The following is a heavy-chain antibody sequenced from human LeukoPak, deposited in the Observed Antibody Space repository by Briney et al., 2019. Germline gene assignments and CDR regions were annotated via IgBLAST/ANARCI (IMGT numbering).Heavy chain of an antibody. D-gene: IGHD4-17*01. Sequence: SETLSLTCAVYGGSFSGYYWSWIRQPPGKGLEWIGEINHSGSTNYNPSFKSRVTISVDTSKNQFSLKLSSVTAADTAVYYCAREVPSRYYVDYEGAFDIWGQGTMVTVSS. CDR3: AREVPSRYYVDYEGAFDI. J-gene: IGHJ3*02. CDR2: INHSGST. V-gene: IGHV4-34*01. CDR1: GGSFSGYY.